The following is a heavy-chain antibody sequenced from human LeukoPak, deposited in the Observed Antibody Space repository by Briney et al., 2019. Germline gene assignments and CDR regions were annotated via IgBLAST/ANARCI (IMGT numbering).Heavy chain of an antibody. CDR1: GFTFSNYG. J-gene: IGHJ5*02. CDR3: ARDRSGSYPNWFDP. D-gene: IGHD3-10*01. V-gene: IGHV3-23*01. Sequence: GGCLRLSCAASGFTFSNYGMSWVRQAPGKGREWVSAITGNGANTFYADSVKGRFTISRDNSKNTMYLQMNSLRAEDTALYYCARDRSGSYPNWFDPWGQGTLVTVSS. CDR2: ITGNGANT.